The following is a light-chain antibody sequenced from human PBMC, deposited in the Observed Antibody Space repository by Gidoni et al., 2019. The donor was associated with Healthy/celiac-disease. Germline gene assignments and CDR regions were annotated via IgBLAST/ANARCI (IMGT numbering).Light chain of an antibody. CDR2: AAS. V-gene: IGKV1-8*01. CDR1: QGISSY. J-gene: IGKJ1*01. CDR3: QKYYSYHGT. Sequence: AIRITQSPSSLSASTGDRVTITCRASQGISSYLAWYQQKPGKAPKLLIYAASTLQSGVPSRFSGSGSGTDFTLTISCLQSEDFATCYCQKYYSYHGTFGQGTKVEIK.